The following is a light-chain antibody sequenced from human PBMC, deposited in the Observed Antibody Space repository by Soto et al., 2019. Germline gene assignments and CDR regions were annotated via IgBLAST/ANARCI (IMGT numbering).Light chain of an antibody. CDR3: PEDTSYS. CDR1: QSISDW. CDR2: HAS. J-gene: IGKJ1*01. V-gene: IGKV1-5*01. Sequence: DIQMTQSPSTLPASGGDRVTITCRASQSISDWLAWYQQKPGTAPKVLNNHASSLQSGVPSMFSGSGSGTEFTLTISSLQPDDFATYYCPEDTSYSFAQGTKVDTK.